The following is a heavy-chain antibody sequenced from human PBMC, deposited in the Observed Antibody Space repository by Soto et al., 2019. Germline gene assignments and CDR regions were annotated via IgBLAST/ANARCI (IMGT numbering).Heavy chain of an antibody. CDR3: ASGNYDFDF. Sequence: EVQVVDSGGGLVQPGGSLRLSCTASGFTFSRSWMNWVRQAPGKGLECVASINEDGRDKYYVDSVKGRFTISRDNDRNSMYLQMNSLRGDDTAVYYCASGNYDFDFWGQGTLVTVSS. CDR2: INEDGRDK. J-gene: IGHJ4*02. CDR1: GFTFSRSW. D-gene: IGHD4-4*01. V-gene: IGHV3-7*01.